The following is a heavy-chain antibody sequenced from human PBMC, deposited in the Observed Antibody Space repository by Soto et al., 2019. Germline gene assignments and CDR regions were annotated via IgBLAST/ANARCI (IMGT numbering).Heavy chain of an antibody. CDR1: GLVFRDYV. D-gene: IGHD3-16*01. Sequence: PGGSLRLSCAASGLVFRDYVMSWVRQTPGKGLEWVSIISDTSEITHYADSVKGRFTISRDNSENMLYLQMNSLRAEDTALYYCSNLKGWGRQLEYWGQGTLVTGS. CDR2: ISDTSEIT. CDR3: SNLKGWGRQLEY. J-gene: IGHJ4*02. V-gene: IGHV3-23*01.